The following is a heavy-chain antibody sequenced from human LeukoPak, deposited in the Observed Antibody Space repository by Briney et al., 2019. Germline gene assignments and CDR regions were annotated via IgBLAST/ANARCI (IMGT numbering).Heavy chain of an antibody. CDR1: GYTFTTYD. CDR2: MNPNSDNT. V-gene: IGHV1-8*01. Sequence: GASVKVSCKASGYTFTTYDINWVRQATGQRLEWMGWMNPNSDNTGYAQKFQGRVTITRNTSISTAYMELSSLRSEDTAVYYCVTSISSGNEAFDIWGQGTMVTVSS. CDR3: VTSISSGNEAFDI. D-gene: IGHD3-10*01. J-gene: IGHJ3*02.